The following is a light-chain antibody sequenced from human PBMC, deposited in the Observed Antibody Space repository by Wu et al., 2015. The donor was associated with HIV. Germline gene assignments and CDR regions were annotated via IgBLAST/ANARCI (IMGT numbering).Light chain of an antibody. V-gene: IGKV1-5*03. CDR2: KAF. J-gene: IGKJ1*01. Sequence: DIQMTQSPSTLSASVGDRVTITCRASQSFSTWLAWYQQKPGKAPKLLIYKAFTLESGVPSRFSGSGSGTEFTLTISSLQPDDFATYYCQQSNSYPWTFGQGTKVDMK. CDR3: QQSNSYPWT. CDR1: QSFSTW.